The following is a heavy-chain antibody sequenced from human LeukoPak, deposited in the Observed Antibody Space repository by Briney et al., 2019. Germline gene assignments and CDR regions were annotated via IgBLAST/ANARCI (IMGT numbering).Heavy chain of an antibody. J-gene: IGHJ4*02. Sequence: GRSLRLSCAASGFTFSSYAMHWVRQAPGKGLEWVAVISYDGSNKYYADSVKGRFTISRDNSKNTLYLQMNSLRAEDTAVYYCARDFSRVPAANFDYWGQGTLVTVSS. CDR3: ARDFSRVPAANFDY. CDR1: GFTFSSYA. D-gene: IGHD2-2*01. V-gene: IGHV3-30-3*01. CDR2: ISYDGSNK.